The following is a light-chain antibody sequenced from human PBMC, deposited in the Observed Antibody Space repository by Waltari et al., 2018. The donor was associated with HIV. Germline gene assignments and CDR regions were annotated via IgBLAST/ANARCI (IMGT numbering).Light chain of an antibody. CDR3: QQYNNWPPRT. CDR1: QSVSSN. CDR2: GAS. Sequence: EIVMTQSPATLSVSPGERATVSCMASQSVSSNLAWYQQKPGQATRLLIYGASTRATGIPARFSGSGSGTEFTLTISSLQSEDFAVYYCQQYNNWPPRTFGQGTKVEIK. J-gene: IGKJ1*01. V-gene: IGKV3-15*01.